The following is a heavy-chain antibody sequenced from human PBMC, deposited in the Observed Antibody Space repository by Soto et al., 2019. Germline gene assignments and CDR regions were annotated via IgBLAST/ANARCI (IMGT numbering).Heavy chain of an antibody. CDR3: ARDWFGELSYFDF. Sequence: PSETLCLTCTVSGCSISNGAISWSWHRQHPGKGLESSVYIYNSETTYSNPSLRRRAIISIDTSKSQFSLKQNLMTAAATAVYFCARDWFGELSYFDFWGLGTLVTVSS. J-gene: IGHJ4*02. CDR2: IYNSETT. CDR1: GCSISNGAIS. V-gene: IGHV4-31*03. D-gene: IGHD3-10*01.